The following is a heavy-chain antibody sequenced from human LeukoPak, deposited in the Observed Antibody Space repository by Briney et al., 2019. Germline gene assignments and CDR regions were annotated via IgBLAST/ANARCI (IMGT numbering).Heavy chain of an antibody. J-gene: IGHJ4*02. CDR3: AKRATYYYESSGFYFDS. Sequence: GGSLRLSCAASGFTFSSYAMSWVRQAPGKGLEWVSAISGSGGTTYYADSVKGRFTISRDNSKNTLYVQMNSLRAEDTAVYYCAKRATYYYESSGFYFDSWGQGTLVTVSS. CDR2: ISGSGGTT. V-gene: IGHV3-23*01. D-gene: IGHD3-22*01. CDR1: GFTFSSYA.